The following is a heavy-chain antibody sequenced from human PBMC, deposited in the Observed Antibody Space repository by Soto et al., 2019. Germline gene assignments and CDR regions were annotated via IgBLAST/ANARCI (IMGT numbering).Heavy chain of an antibody. Sequence: GGSLRLSCAASGFTFSDHYMDWVRQAPGKGLEWVGRIRNKANSYTTEYAASVKGRFTISRDDSKNILYLQMNSLKTEDTAVYYCTTDLPWSYGALGFWGQGTLVTVSS. J-gene: IGHJ4*02. CDR1: GFTFSDHY. V-gene: IGHV3-72*01. CDR2: IRNKANSYTT. CDR3: TTDLPWSYGALGF. D-gene: IGHD1-26*01.